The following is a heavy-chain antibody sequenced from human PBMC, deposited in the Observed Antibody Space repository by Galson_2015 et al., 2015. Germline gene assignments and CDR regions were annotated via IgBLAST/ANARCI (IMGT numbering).Heavy chain of an antibody. V-gene: IGHV5-10-1*01. D-gene: IGHD2-15*01. J-gene: IGHJ4*02. CDR1: GYSFASFW. Sequence: SGAEVKKPGESLRISCKGSGYSFASFWINWVRQMPGKGLEWMGRIDPRDSYIDYSPSFQGHVTISTDKSISTPFLQWSSLKASDTAMYYCAKSSYGGYFDYWGLGTLVTVSS. CDR3: AKSSYGGYFDY. CDR2: IDPRDSYI.